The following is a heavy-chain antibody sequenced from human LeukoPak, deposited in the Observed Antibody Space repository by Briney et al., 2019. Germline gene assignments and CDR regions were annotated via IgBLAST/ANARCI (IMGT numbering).Heavy chain of an antibody. J-gene: IGHJ4*02. Sequence: GGSLRLSCAASGFTFSSYAMSWVRQAPGKGLEWVSAISGSGGSTYYADSVKGRFTVSRDNSKNTLYLQMNSLRAEDAAVYYCAKDLVLALWFGELLTFDYWGQGTLVTVSS. CDR2: ISGSGGST. CDR3: AKDLVLALWFGELLTFDY. V-gene: IGHV3-23*01. D-gene: IGHD3-10*01. CDR1: GFTFSSYA.